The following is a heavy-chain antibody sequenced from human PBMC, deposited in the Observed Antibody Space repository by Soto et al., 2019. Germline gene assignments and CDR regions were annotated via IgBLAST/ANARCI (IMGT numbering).Heavy chain of an antibody. CDR1: GYTFTSYA. CDR3: ASANWNGGYDYYYGMDV. D-gene: IGHD1-1*01. Sequence: QVQLVQSGAEEKKPGASVKVSCKASGYTFTSYAMHWVRQAPGQRLEWMGWINAGNGNTKYLQKFQGRVTITRDTSASTADMELRSLRSEDTAVYYCASANWNGGYDYYYGMDVWGQGTTVTVSS. J-gene: IGHJ6*02. V-gene: IGHV1-3*05. CDR2: INAGNGNT.